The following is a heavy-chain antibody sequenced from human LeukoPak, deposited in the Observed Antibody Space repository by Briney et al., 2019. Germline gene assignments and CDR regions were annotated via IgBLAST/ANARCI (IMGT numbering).Heavy chain of an antibody. CDR3: ARLSPMIGGIFDY. Sequence: KPSETLSLTCAVYGGSFSGYYWSWIRQPPGKGLEWIGSIYYSGSTYYNPSLKSRVTISVDTSKNQFSLKLSSVTAADTAVYYCARLSPMIGGIFDYWGQGTLVTVSS. V-gene: IGHV4-34*01. CDR1: GGSFSGYY. J-gene: IGHJ4*02. D-gene: IGHD3-22*01. CDR2: IYYSGST.